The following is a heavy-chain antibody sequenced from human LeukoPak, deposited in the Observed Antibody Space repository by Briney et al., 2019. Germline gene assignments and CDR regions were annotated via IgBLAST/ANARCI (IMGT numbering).Heavy chain of an antibody. CDR2: IYYSGST. V-gene: IGHV4-59*12. CDR3: ASQGYCSSTSCSNPGDY. Sequence: PSETLSLTCTVSGGSISSYYWGWIRQPPGKGLEWIGYIYYSGSTNYNPSLKSRVTISVDTSKNQFSLKLSSVTAADTAVYYCASQGYCSSTSCSNPGDYWGQGTLVTVSS. J-gene: IGHJ4*02. CDR1: GGSISSYY. D-gene: IGHD2-2*01.